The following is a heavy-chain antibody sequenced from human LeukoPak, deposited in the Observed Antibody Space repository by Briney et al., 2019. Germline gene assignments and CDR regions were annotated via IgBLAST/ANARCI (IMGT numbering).Heavy chain of an antibody. Sequence: SETLSHTCTVSGGSISSGDYYWSWIRQPPGKGLEWIGYIYYSGSTYYNPSLKSRVTISVDTSKNQFSLKLSSVTAADTAVYYCARGLLGCSGGSCYVWAFDIWGQGTMVTVSS. D-gene: IGHD2-15*01. CDR1: GGSISSGDYY. CDR3: ARGLLGCSGGSCYVWAFDI. J-gene: IGHJ3*02. V-gene: IGHV4-30-4*08. CDR2: IYYSGST.